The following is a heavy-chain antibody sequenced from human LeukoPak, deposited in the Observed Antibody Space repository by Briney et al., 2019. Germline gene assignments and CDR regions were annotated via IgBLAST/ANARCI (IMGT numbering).Heavy chain of an antibody. CDR1: GYTFTSYG. CDR3: ARVCGGDCYSDFDY. D-gene: IGHD2-21*02. Sequence: GASVKVSCKASGYTFTSYGISWVRQAPGQGLEWMGWISAYNGNTNYAQKLQGRVTMTTDTSTSTACMELRSLRSDDTAVYYCARVCGGDCYSDFDYWGQGTLVTVSS. V-gene: IGHV1-18*01. J-gene: IGHJ4*02. CDR2: ISAYNGNT.